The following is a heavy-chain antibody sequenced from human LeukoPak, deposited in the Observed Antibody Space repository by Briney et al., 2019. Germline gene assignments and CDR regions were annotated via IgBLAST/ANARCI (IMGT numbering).Heavy chain of an antibody. D-gene: IGHD6-19*01. CDR2: IIPILGIA. CDR3: ARIRHNSAYNWFDP. J-gene: IGHJ5*02. Sequence: ASVKVSCKASGGTFSSYAISWVRQAPGQGLEWMGRIIPILGIANYAQKFQGRVTITADKSTSTAYMELSSLRSEDTAVYYCARIRHNSAYNWFDPWGQGTLVTVSS. V-gene: IGHV1-69*04. CDR1: GGTFSSYA.